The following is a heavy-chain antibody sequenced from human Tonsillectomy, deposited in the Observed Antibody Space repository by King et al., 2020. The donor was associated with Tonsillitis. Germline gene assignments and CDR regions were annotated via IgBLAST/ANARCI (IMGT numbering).Heavy chain of an antibody. D-gene: IGHD6-13*01. Sequence: VQLVESGGGLVQPGGSLRLSCVASEFIFSSYWMSWVRQVPGKGLEWVANIKQDGSEKSYVDSVKGRFTISRDNAKNSLYLEMNSLRGEDPDLYYCVRLGSSSWSFYWYFDLWGRGTLVTVSS. V-gene: IGHV3-7*01. CDR1: EFIFSSYW. CDR3: VRLGSSSWSFYWYFDL. CDR2: IKQDGSEK. J-gene: IGHJ2*01.